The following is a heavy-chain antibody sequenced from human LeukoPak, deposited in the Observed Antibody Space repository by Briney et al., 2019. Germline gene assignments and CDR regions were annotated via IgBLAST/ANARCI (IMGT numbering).Heavy chain of an antibody. V-gene: IGHV3-23*01. CDR2: ISGSGGST. D-gene: IGHD3-10*01. Sequence: GGSLRLSCAASGFTFSSYWRSWVRQAPGKGLEWVSAISGSGGSTYYADSVKGRFTISRDNSKNTLYLQMNSLRAEDTAVYYCANQPPWFGELSYWGQGTLVTVSS. J-gene: IGHJ4*02. CDR3: ANQPPWFGELSY. CDR1: GFTFSSYW.